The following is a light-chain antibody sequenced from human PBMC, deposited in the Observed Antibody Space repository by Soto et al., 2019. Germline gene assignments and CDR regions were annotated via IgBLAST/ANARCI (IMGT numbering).Light chain of an antibody. J-gene: IGLJ1*01. V-gene: IGLV2-14*01. Sequence: ALTQPASVSGSPGQSITISCTGTSSDLGAYNSVSWCRQDPGKAPKVMIYDVTNRPSGVSSRFSGSQSGNTASLTISGLQADDEADYYCCSYTTSNTLVFGTGTKVTVL. CDR2: DVT. CDR1: SSDLGAYNS. CDR3: CSYTTSNTLV.